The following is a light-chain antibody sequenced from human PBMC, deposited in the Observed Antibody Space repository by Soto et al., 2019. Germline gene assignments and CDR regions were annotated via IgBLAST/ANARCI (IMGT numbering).Light chain of an antibody. CDR1: SSDVGGYNF. Sequence: QPVLTQPPSASGSPGQSVTISCTGTSSDVGGYNFVSWYQQHPGKAPKLMIYEVNKRPSGVPDRFSGSKSGNTASLTVSGLQAEDEADYYCSSYAGSNNLLFGGGTKLTVL. CDR2: EVN. CDR3: SSYAGSNNLL. J-gene: IGLJ2*01. V-gene: IGLV2-8*01.